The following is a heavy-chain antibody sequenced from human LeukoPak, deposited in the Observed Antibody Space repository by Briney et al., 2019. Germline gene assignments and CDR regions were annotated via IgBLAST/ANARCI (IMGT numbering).Heavy chain of an antibody. J-gene: IGHJ4*02. CDR2: VSYDGSNK. V-gene: IGHV3-30*01. CDR3: ARDRSQRAYSYGPDGE. CDR1: GFTFSSYA. Sequence: GGSLRLSCAASGFTFSSYAMHWARQAPGKGLEWVAVVSYDGSNKFYADSVKGRFTISRDNSKNTLFLQMNSLRAEDTAVYYCARDRSQRAYSYGPDGEWGQGTLVTVSS. D-gene: IGHD5-18*01.